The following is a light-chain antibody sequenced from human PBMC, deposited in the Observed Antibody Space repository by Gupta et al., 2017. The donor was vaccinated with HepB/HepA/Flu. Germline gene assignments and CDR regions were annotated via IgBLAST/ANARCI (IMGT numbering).Light chain of an antibody. CDR2: AAF. Sequence: DIQMTQSPSSLSASVGDRVTITCRASQDIRNNLGWYQQKPGTVPKCLIYAAFTLQTGVPSRFSGSTFGTEFTLTISSRQPEDFATYYCRQENNYPWTFGQGTKVEIK. CDR3: RQENNYPWT. CDR1: QDIRNN. J-gene: IGKJ1*01. V-gene: IGKV1-17*01.